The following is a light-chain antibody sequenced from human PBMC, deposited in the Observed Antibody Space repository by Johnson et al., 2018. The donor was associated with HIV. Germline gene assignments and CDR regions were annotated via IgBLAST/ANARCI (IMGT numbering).Light chain of an antibody. Sequence: QSVLTQPPSVSAAPGQKVTISCSGSNSNIGNSYVSWYQQLPRTAPKLLIYENNKRPSGIPDRFSGSKSGTSATLGITGLQTGDEADYYCGTWDSSLDAYVLGTGTKVAVL. CDR1: NSNIGNSY. J-gene: IGLJ1*01. V-gene: IGLV1-51*02. CDR2: ENN. CDR3: GTWDSSLDAYV.